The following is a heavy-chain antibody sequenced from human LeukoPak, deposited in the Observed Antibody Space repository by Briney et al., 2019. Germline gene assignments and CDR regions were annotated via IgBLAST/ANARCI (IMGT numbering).Heavy chain of an antibody. D-gene: IGHD3-3*01. CDR3: AKVGDSLGYYGGSYY. CDR1: GGSISSSNW. J-gene: IGHJ4*02. V-gene: IGHV4-4*02. CDR2: IYHSGST. Sequence: SETLSLTCAVSGGSISSSNWWSWVRQPPGKGLEWIGEIYHSGSTNYNPSLKSRVTISVDKSKNQFSLNLSSVTAADTAVYYCAKVGDSLGYYGGSYYWGQGTLVTVSS.